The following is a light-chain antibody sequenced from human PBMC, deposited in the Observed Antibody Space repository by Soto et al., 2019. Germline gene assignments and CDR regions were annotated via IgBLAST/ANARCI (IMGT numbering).Light chain of an antibody. Sequence: VFTQSPRTLALSPGERATRSCRASQTVSSSYLAWYQHKPGQAPRLLIYAASKRALGIPDKFSGSGSGTDFTLTISRLEPEDFAVYYCQQSGTFGQGTKVDI. V-gene: IGKV3-20*01. CDR3: QQSGT. CDR2: AAS. J-gene: IGKJ1*01. CDR1: QTVSSSY.